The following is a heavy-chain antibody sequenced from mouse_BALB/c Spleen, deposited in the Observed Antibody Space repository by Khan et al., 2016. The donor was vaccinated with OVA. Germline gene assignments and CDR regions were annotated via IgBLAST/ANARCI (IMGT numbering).Heavy chain of an antibody. Sequence: QVQLKESGAELVKPGASVKLSCKASGYTFTSYYMYWVKQRPGQGLEWIGEINPSDGDTNFNEKFKSKATLTVDKSSSTAYMQLSSLTSEDSAVYYCTRSGYGTFAYWGQGTLVTVS. CDR1: GYTFTSYY. CDR2: INPSDGDT. J-gene: IGHJ3*01. CDR3: TRSGYGTFAY. D-gene: IGHD2-1*01. V-gene: IGHV1S81*02.